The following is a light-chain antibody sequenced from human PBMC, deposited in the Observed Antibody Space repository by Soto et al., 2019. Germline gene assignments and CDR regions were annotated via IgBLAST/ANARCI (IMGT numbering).Light chain of an antibody. CDR3: QSYDTSVSGAWV. CDR1: RSNIGAGYD. J-gene: IGLJ3*02. CDR2: RNH. Sequence: QSVLTQPPSVSGAPGQRVTISCTGSRSNIGAGYDVHWYQQIPGTAPKLLIYRNHDRPSGVPDRFSGSKSGTSASLAITGLQAEDEADYYCQSYDTSVSGAWVFGGGTKVTVL. V-gene: IGLV1-40*01.